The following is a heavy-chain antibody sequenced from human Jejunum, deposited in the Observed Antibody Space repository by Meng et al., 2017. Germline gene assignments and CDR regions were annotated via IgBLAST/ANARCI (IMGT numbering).Heavy chain of an antibody. Sequence: SETLSLTCTVSGGSISSGSYYWNWIRQPAGKGLEWIGHIHTSGKTNYNPSLKSLVTISENTSKNPVSLKLTSVTAADTAVYYCARDSWYGDCSVLGDYWGQGMLVTVSS. CDR1: GGSISSGSYY. J-gene: IGHJ4*02. CDR2: IHTSGKT. CDR3: ARDSWYGDCSVLGDY. D-gene: IGHD2-21*01. V-gene: IGHV4-61*09.